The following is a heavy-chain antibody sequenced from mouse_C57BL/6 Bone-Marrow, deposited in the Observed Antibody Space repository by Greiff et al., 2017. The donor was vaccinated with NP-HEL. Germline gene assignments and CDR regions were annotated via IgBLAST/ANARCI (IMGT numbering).Heavy chain of an antibody. CDR2: FHPYNDDT. CDR1: GYTFTTYP. CDR3: ARLDDGYYWFAY. Sequence: VKLQESGAELVKPGASVKMSCKASGYTFTTYPIEWMKQNHGKSLEWIGNFHPYNDDTKYNEKFKGKATLTVEKSSSTVYLELSRLTSDDSAVYYCARLDDGYYWFAYWGQGTLVTVSA. J-gene: IGHJ3*01. D-gene: IGHD2-3*01. V-gene: IGHV1-47*01.